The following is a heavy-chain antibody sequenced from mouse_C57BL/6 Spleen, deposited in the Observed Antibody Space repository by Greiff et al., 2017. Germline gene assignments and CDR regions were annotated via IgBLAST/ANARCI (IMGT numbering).Heavy chain of an antibody. V-gene: IGHV1-82*01. D-gene: IGHD2-5*01. CDR2: IYPGDGDT. CDR1: GYAFSSSW. J-gene: IGHJ3*01. Sequence: QVQLQQSGPELVKPGASVKISCKASGYAFSSSWMNWVKQRPGKGLEWIGRIYPGDGDTNYNGKFKGKATLTADKSSSTAYMQLSSLTSRDSAVYICASYCYSSYEPWFAYWGQGTLVTVSA. CDR3: ASYCYSSYEPWFAY.